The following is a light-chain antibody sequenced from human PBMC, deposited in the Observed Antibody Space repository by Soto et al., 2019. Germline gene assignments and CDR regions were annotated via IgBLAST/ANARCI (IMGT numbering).Light chain of an antibody. V-gene: IGKV2-24*01. CDR2: KVS. CDR3: MQATHSPWA. J-gene: IGKJ1*01. CDR1: QSLVHSDGNTY. Sequence: DIVMSQTPLSSPVTLGQPASISCRSSQSLVHSDGNTYLSWLQQRPGQPPRLLISKVSNRFSGVPDRFSGSAVGTDFTLKISRVEPEDVGVYYCMQATHSPWAFGQGTKVEIK.